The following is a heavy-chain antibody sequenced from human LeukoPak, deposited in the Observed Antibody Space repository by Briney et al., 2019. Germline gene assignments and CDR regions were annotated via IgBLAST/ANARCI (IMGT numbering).Heavy chain of an antibody. V-gene: IGHV4-4*02. D-gene: IGHD2-21*02. Sequence: SETLSLTCGVSGGSIRSHNWWTWVRQPPGKGLEWIGEIDHSGSTNYNPSLKSRVTISVDTSKNQFSLKLSSVTAADTAVYYCARGTYCGGDCYPFGQYFQHWGQGTLVTVSS. CDR3: ARGTYCGGDCYPFGQYFQH. J-gene: IGHJ1*01. CDR2: IDHSGST. CDR1: GGSIRSHNW.